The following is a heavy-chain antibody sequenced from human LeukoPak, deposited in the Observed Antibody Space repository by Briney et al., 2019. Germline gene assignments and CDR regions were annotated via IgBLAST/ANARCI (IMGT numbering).Heavy chain of an antibody. D-gene: IGHD3-22*01. V-gene: IGHV3-11*01. CDR3: ARDFFSYCYDRSGSQPVV. CDR1: GLIFSDYY. Sequence: PGGSLRLSCASSGLIFSDYYMSWIRQAPGRGLAWVSYISSSGSTIYYADYVKGRLTISRDNAKNSLYLQMNSLRAEDTAVYYCARDFFSYCYDRSGSQPVVWGQGTLVTVSS. CDR2: ISSSGSTI. J-gene: IGHJ4*02.